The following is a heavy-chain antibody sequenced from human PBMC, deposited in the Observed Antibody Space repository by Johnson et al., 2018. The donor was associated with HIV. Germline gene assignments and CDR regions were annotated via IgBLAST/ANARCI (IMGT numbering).Heavy chain of an antibody. V-gene: IGHV3-9*01. CDR1: GFTFDDYA. CDR3: ARAFGSAFDI. CDR2: INWNSGRI. D-gene: IGHD1-14*01. Sequence: VQLVESGGTLVKPGGSLRLSCAASGFTFDDYAMHWVRQAPGKGLEWVSGINWNSGRIGYADSVKGRFTISRDNAKNSLDLQMNSLRAEDTAVYYCARAFGSAFDIWGQGTMVTVSS. J-gene: IGHJ3*02.